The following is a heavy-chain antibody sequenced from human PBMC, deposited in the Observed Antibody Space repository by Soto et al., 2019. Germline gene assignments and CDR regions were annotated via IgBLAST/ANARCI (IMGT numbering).Heavy chain of an antibody. J-gene: IGHJ4*02. Sequence: QVQLQQSGRGLVKPSQTLSLTCDISGESVSRNSAAWSWIRESPSRRLEWLGRSYYRSTWNYDYAISVKSRITITPDTSKNQFSLQLNSVTPEDTAVYYCASEKRVMPVTRGYFDYWGQGALVTVSS. V-gene: IGHV6-1*01. D-gene: IGHD3-10*01. CDR1: GESVSRNSAA. CDR2: SYYRSTWNY. CDR3: ASEKRVMPVTRGYFDY.